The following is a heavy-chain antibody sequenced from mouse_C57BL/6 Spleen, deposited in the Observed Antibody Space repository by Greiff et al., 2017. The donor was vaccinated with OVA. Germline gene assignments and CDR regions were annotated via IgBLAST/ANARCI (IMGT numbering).Heavy chain of an antibody. CDR1: GYSITSGYY. V-gene: IGHV3-6*01. D-gene: IGHD2-1*01. CDR3: ASLYYGNYWYFDV. Sequence: VQLQQSGPGLVKPSQSLSLTCSVTGYSITSGYYWNWIRQFPGNKLEWMGYISYDGSNNYNPSLKNRISITRDTSKNQFFLKLNSVTTEDTATYYCASLYYGNYWYFDVWGTGTTVTVSS. J-gene: IGHJ1*03. CDR2: ISYDGSN.